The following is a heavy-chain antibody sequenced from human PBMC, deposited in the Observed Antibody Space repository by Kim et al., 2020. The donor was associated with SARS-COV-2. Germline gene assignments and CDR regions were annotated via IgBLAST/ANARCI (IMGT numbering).Heavy chain of an antibody. Sequence: GGSLRLSCAASGFTFSSYNMNWVRQAPGKGLEWVSYISYSNTTIYYADSVRGRFTISRDNAKNSLYLQMNSLRAGDTAVYYCARERRSSWYRDWYFDLWGRGSLVTVSS. CDR2: ISYSNTTI. CDR3: ARERRSSWYRDWYFDL. CDR1: GFTFSSYN. V-gene: IGHV3-48*04. D-gene: IGHD6-13*01. J-gene: IGHJ2*01.